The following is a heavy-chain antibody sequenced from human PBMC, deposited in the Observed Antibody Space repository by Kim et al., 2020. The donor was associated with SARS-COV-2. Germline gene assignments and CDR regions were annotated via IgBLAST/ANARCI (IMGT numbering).Heavy chain of an antibody. J-gene: IGHJ4*02. CDR3: AKDSRVGWIQHPLGFDY. CDR1: GFTFSSYG. CDR2: ISYDGSNK. Sequence: GGSLRLSCAASGFTFSSYGMHWVRQAPGKGLEWVAVISYDGSNKYYADSVKGRFTISRDNSKNTLYLQMNSLRAEDTAVYYCAKDSRVGWIQHPLGFDYWGQGTLVTVSS. D-gene: IGHD5-18*01. V-gene: IGHV3-30*18.